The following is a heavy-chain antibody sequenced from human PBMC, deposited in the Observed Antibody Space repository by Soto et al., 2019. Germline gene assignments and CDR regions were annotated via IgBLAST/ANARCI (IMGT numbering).Heavy chain of an antibody. D-gene: IGHD5-12*01. CDR1: GFTFSSYS. V-gene: IGHV3-48*02. Sequence: EVHLVESGGGLVQPGGSLRLSCAASGFTFSSYSMNWVRQAPGKGPEWVSYISSSSSTIYYADSVKGRFTISRDNAKNSLYLQMSSLRDEDTAVYYCASRNIVTAISSFDSWGQGTLVTVSS. CDR3: ASRNIVTAISSFDS. CDR2: ISSSSSTI. J-gene: IGHJ4*02.